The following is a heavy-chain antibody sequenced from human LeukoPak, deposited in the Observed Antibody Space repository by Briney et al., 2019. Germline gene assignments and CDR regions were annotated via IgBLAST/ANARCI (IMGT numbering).Heavy chain of an antibody. CDR2: ISSSSSYI. Sequence: GGSLRLYCAASGFTFSSYSMNWVRQAPGKGLEWVSSISSSSSYIYYADSVKGRFTISRDNAKNSLYLQMNSLRAEDTAVYYCARVANGRSSCYFQHWGQGTMVTFSS. CDR1: GFTFSSYS. D-gene: IGHD6-13*01. J-gene: IGHJ1*01. CDR3: ARVANGRSSCYFQH. V-gene: IGHV3-21*01.